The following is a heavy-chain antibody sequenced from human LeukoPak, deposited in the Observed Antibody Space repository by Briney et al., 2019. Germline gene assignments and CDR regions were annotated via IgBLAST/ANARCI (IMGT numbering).Heavy chain of an antibody. V-gene: IGHV3-30-3*01. Sequence: PGGSLRLSCAASGFTFSSYAMHWVRQAPGKGLEWVAVISYDGSNKYYADSVKGRFTISRDNAKNSLYLQMNSLRAEDTAVYYCAGTYGSGIDFDYWGQGTLVTVSS. D-gene: IGHD3-10*01. CDR1: GFTFSSYA. CDR2: ISYDGSNK. CDR3: AGTYGSGIDFDY. J-gene: IGHJ4*02.